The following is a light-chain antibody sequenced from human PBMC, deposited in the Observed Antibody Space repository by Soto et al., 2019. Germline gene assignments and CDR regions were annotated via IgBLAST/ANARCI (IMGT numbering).Light chain of an antibody. CDR1: QDISNY. V-gene: IGKV1-33*01. CDR2: DAS. J-gene: IGKJ4*01. Sequence: DIQMTQSPSSLSASVGDRVTITCQASQDISNYLNWYQQKPEKAPKLLIYDASNLETGVPSRFSGSGSGTDFTFTIISLQPEDIATYYCQQYDNLPLTFGGGTKVEIK. CDR3: QQYDNLPLT.